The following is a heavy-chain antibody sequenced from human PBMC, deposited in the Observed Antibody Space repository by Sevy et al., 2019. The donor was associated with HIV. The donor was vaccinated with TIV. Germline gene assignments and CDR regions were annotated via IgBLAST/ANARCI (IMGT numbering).Heavy chain of an antibody. J-gene: IGHJ4*02. Sequence: SETLSLTCTVSGGSITSLYWNWIRQPPGKGLEWIANIYYNGHINYNPSLKSRVTLSPDTSKNQFSLRLSSGTASDTAMYYCAGENAWGRGYSWGQGTLVTVSS. CDR2: IYYNGHI. D-gene: IGHD1-26*01. CDR1: GGSITSLY. CDR3: AGENAWGRGYS. V-gene: IGHV4-59*08.